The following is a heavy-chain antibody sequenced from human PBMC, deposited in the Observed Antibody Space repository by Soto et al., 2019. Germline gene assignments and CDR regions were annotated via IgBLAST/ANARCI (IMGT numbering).Heavy chain of an antibody. D-gene: IGHD3-3*01. CDR1: GFTFSSYG. Sequence: GGSLRLSCAASGFTFSSYGMHWVRQAPGKGLEWVAVISYDGSNKYYADSVKGRFTISRDNSKNTLYLQMNSLRAEDTAVYYSAKDLDFLEPFDYWGQGTLVTVSS. CDR2: ISYDGSNK. V-gene: IGHV3-30*18. CDR3: AKDLDFLEPFDY. J-gene: IGHJ4*02.